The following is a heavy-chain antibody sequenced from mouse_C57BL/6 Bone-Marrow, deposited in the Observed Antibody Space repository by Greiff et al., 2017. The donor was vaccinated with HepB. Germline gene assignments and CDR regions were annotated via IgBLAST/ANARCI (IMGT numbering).Heavy chain of an antibody. CDR3: ARWGYYYGSSSSYYFDY. Sequence: SGAELVKPGASVKISCKASGYAFSSYWMNWVKQRPGKGLEWIGQIYPGDGDTNYNGKFKGKATLTADKSSSTAYMQLSSLTSEDSAVYFCARWGYYYGSSSSYYFDYWGQGTTLTVSS. D-gene: IGHD1-1*01. CDR2: IYPGDGDT. V-gene: IGHV1-80*01. CDR1: GYAFSSYW. J-gene: IGHJ2*01.